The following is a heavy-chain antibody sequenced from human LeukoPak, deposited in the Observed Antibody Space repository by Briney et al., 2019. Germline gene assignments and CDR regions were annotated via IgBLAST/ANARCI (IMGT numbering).Heavy chain of an antibody. CDR1: GFTFDDYA. CDR2: ISWNSGSI. Sequence: PGRSLRLSCAASGFTFDDYAMHWVRQAPGKGLEWVSGISWNSGSIGYADSVKGRFTISRDNAKNSLYLQMNSLRAEDTALYYCAKAGAMVYAPDYYFDYWGQGTLVTVSS. V-gene: IGHV3-9*01. J-gene: IGHJ4*02. D-gene: IGHD2-8*01. CDR3: AKAGAMVYAPDYYFDY.